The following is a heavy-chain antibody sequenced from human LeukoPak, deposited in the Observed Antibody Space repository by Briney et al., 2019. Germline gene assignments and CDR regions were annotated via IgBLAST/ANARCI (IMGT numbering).Heavy chain of an antibody. CDR1: GGTFSSYA. J-gene: IGHJ4*02. CDR2: IIPIFGTA. D-gene: IGHD2-15*01. V-gene: IGHV1-69*05. CDR3: ARDGGGYCSGGSCYRDLFDY. Sequence: ASVKVSCKASGGTFSSYAISWVRQAPGQGLEWMGGIIPIFGTANYAQKFQGRVTITTDESTSTAYMELSSLRSEDTAVYYCARDGGGYCSGGSCYRDLFDYWGQGTLVTVSS.